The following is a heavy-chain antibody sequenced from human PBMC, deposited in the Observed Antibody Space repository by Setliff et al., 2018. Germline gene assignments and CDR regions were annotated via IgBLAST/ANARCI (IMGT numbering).Heavy chain of an antibody. Sequence: PGGSLRLSCAASGFAFSNFAMSWVRQAPGKGLEWVANIKQDGSEKYYVDSVKGRFTISRDNAKNSLYLQMNRLRAEDTAVYYCARDGGDYWGQGTLVTVSS. D-gene: IGHD3-16*01. CDR1: GFAFSNFA. CDR3: ARDGGDY. J-gene: IGHJ4*02. V-gene: IGHV3-7*01. CDR2: IKQDGSEK.